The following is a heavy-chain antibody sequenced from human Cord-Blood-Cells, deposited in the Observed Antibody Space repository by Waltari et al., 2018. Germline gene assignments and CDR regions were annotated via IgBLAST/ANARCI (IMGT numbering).Heavy chain of an antibody. CDR1: GGPISRYY. D-gene: IGHD3-3*01. V-gene: IGHV4-59*01. J-gene: IGHJ4*02. Sequence: QVQLQESGPGLVKPSETLSLTCTVSGGPISRYYCSWIWQPPGKGLEWIGYIYYSGSTNYNPSLKSRVTISVDTSKNQFSLKLSSVTAADTAVYYCARVGSGYYTPFDYWGQGTLVTVSS. CDR3: ARVGSGYYTPFDY. CDR2: IYYSGST.